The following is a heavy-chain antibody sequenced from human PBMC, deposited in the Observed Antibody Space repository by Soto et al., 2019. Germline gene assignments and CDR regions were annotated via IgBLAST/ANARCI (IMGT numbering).Heavy chain of an antibody. CDR1: GGTFSSYA. CDR2: IIPNFGTA. CDR3: ARDVSVRTILSSDY. J-gene: IGHJ4*02. Sequence: SVKVSCKASGGTFSSYAISWVLQAPGQGLEWMGGIIPNFGTANYAQKLQGRVAMTTDTSTGTAYMELRSLRSDDTAVYYCARDVSVRTILSSDYWGQGTLVTVSS. D-gene: IGHD3-9*01. V-gene: IGHV1-69*05.